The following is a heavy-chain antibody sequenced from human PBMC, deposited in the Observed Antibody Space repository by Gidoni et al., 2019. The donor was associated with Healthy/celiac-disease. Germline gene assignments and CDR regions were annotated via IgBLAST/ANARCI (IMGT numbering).Heavy chain of an antibody. J-gene: IGHJ4*02. CDR1: GGSLSSGSYY. Sequence: QVQLQESGPGLVKPSQTLSLTRTVSGGSLSSGSYYWSWIRQPAGKGLEWIGRIYTSGSTNYNPSLTSRVTISVDTSKIQFSLKLSSVTAADTAVYYCARGERGYSYGYLDYWGQGTLVTVSS. CDR3: ARGERGYSYGYLDY. D-gene: IGHD5-18*01. V-gene: IGHV4-61*02. CDR2: IYTSGST.